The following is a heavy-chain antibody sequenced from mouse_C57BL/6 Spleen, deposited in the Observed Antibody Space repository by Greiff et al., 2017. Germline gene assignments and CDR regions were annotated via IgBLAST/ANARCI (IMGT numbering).Heavy chain of an antibody. J-gene: IGHJ2*01. V-gene: IGHV5-17*01. CDR3: ARRTAQAVLYFDY. Sequence: EVQLVESGGGLVKPGGSLKLSCAASGFTFSDYGMHWVRQAPEKGLAWVAYLSSGSSTIYYADTVKGRFTISTDNAKNTLFLQMTSLRSEDTAMYYCARRTAQAVLYFDYWGQGTTLTVAS. CDR2: LSSGSSTI. D-gene: IGHD3-2*02. CDR1: GFTFSDYG.